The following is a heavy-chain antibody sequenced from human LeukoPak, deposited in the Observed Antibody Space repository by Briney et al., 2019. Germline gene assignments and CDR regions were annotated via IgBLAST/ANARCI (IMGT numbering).Heavy chain of an antibody. CDR2: INPNSGGT. V-gene: IGHV1-2*02. CDR1: GYTFTSYY. D-gene: IGHD6-13*01. J-gene: IGHJ6*02. CDR3: ARSYSSSWKDYYYGMDV. Sequence: ASVKVSCKASGYTFTSYYMHWVRQAPGQGLEWMGWINPNSGGTNYAQKFQGRVTMTRDTSISTAYMELSRLRSDDTAVYYCARSYSSSWKDYYYGMDVWGQGTTVTVSS.